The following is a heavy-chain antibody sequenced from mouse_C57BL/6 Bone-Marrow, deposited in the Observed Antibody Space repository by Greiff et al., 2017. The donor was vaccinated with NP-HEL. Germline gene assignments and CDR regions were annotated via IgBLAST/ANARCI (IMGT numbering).Heavy chain of an antibody. V-gene: IGHV14-1*01. Sequence: EVKLVESGAELVRPGASVKLSCTASGFNIKDYYMHWVKQRPEQGLEWIGRIDPEDGDTEYAPKFQGKATMTADTSSNTAYLQLSSLTSEDTAVYYCTKDDGYYYYYAMDYWGQGTSVTVSS. CDR2: IDPEDGDT. CDR1: GFNIKDYY. J-gene: IGHJ4*01. D-gene: IGHD2-3*01. CDR3: TKDDGYYYYYAMDY.